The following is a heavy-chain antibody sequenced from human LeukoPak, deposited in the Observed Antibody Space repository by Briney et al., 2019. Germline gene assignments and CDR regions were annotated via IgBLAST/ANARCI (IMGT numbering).Heavy chain of an antibody. Sequence: GGTLRLSCAASGFTFSSYGMSWVRQAPGKGLEWVSAISGSGGSTYYADSVKGRFTISRDNSKNTLYLQMNSLRAEDTAVYYCAKAGITMIVVVTDDAFDIWGQGTMVTVSS. J-gene: IGHJ3*02. CDR3: AKAGITMIVVVTDDAFDI. V-gene: IGHV3-23*01. D-gene: IGHD3-22*01. CDR1: GFTFSSYG. CDR2: ISGSGGST.